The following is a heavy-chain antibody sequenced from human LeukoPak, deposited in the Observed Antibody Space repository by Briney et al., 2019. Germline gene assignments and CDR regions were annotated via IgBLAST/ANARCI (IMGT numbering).Heavy chain of an antibody. D-gene: IGHD5-18*01. CDR2: ISSSGSYK. V-gene: IGHV3-21*01. J-gene: IGHJ4*02. CDR3: ARELGNGDTYANVPLGH. CDR1: GFTFSSYG. Sequence: GSLRLSCAASGFTFSSYGMHWVRQVPGKGLEWVASISSSGSYKYYADSVEGRFTISRDNAKDSLFLQMDSLRVEDTAVYFCARELGNGDTYANVPLGHWGQGTLVTVSS.